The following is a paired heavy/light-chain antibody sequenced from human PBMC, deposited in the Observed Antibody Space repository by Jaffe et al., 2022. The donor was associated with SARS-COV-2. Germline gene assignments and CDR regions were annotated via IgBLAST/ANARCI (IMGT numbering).Heavy chain of an antibody. CDR2: ISSSSSYI. CDR3: ARRPGYSTTWYDY. CDR1: GFTFTDYT. V-gene: IGHV3-21*01. Sequence: EVQLVESGGGLVKPGESLRLSCAASGFTFTDYTMNWVRQAPGKGLEWVSSISSSSSYIYYADSVKGRFTISRDNAKNSLYLQMNDLSAEDTAVYHCARRPGYSTTWYDYWGQGTLVTVSS. D-gene: IGHD6-13*01. J-gene: IGHJ4*02.
Light chain of an antibody. V-gene: IGLV2-8*01. CDR1: SSDVGGYNY. CDR3: SSYAGSNNYV. J-gene: IGLJ1*01. Sequence: QSALTQPPSASGSPGQSVTISCTGTSSDVGGYNYVSWYQQHPGKAPKLMIYDVSKRPSGVPDRFSGSKSGNTASLTVSGLQAEDEADYYCSSYAGSNNYVFGTGTKVTVL. CDR2: DVS.